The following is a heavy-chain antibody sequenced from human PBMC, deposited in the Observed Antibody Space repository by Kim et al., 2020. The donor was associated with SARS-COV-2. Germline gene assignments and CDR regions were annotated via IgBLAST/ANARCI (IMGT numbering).Heavy chain of an antibody. V-gene: IGHV4-4*02. CDR1: GGSINSPNW. CDR3: ARGLTAFDI. Sequence: GTLSLTCTVSGGSINSPNWWNWVRQPPGKGLEWIGEIFHGGRTNYNPSLESRVTMSLDTSKNQFSLNLDSVTAADTAFYYCARGLTAFDIWGQGTTVTV. J-gene: IGHJ3*02. CDR2: IFHGGRT. D-gene: IGHD3-16*01.